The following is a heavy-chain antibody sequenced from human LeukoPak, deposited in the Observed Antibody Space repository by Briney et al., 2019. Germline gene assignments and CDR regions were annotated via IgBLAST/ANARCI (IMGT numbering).Heavy chain of an antibody. V-gene: IGHV3-48*03. Sequence: GGSLRLSCVASGFTFSSYEMNWVRQAPGKGLEWVSYISSSGRSIYYADSVKGRFTISRDIARNSLYLQMNSLRAEDTAVYYCARDIEPDAFDIWGQGTMVTVSS. J-gene: IGHJ3*02. D-gene: IGHD1-14*01. CDR1: GFTFSSYE. CDR2: ISSSGRSI. CDR3: ARDIEPDAFDI.